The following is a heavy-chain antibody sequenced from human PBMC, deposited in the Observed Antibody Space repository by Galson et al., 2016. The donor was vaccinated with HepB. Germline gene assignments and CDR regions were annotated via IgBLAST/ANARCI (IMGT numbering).Heavy chain of an antibody. CDR1: GFTFDDYG. J-gene: IGHJ4*02. CDR2: ISWNSGNI. D-gene: IGHD1-14*01. CDR3: AKGRTKFLLYYFDY. V-gene: IGHV3-9*01. Sequence: SLRLSCAASGFTFDDYGMHWVRQTPGKGLEWVSGISWNSGNIRYADSVKGRFTISRDNAKNSLYLHMNSLRPEDTALYYCAKGRTKFLLYYFDYWGQGTLVTVSS.